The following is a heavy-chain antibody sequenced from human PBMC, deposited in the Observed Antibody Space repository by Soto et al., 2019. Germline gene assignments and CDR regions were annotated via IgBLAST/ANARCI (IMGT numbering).Heavy chain of an antibody. CDR3: ARAGSGDTVTPPWGYYYYYYMDV. CDR1: GDSVSSNSAA. D-gene: IGHD4-17*01. Sequence: SQTLSLTCAISGDSVSSNSAAWNWIRQSPSRGLEWLGRTYYRSKWYNDYAVSVKSRITINPDTSKNQFSLQLNSVTPEDTAVYYCARAGSGDTVTPPWGYYYYYYMDVWGKGTTVTVSS. CDR2: TYYRSKWYN. V-gene: IGHV6-1*01. J-gene: IGHJ6*03.